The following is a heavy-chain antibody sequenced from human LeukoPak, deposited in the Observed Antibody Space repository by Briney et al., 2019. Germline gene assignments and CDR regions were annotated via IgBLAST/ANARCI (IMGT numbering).Heavy chain of an antibody. CDR2: ISYDGSIK. Sequence: GGSLRLSCAASGFTFRSYAMHWVRQAPGRGLEWVSFISYDGSIKYYADSVKGRFTISRDNSKNTVYLQMNSLRAEDTAVYYCARDFSERYSLDYWGQGTLVTVSS. CDR1: GFTFRSYA. V-gene: IGHV3-30-3*01. J-gene: IGHJ4*02. CDR3: ARDFSERYSLDY. D-gene: IGHD5-24*01.